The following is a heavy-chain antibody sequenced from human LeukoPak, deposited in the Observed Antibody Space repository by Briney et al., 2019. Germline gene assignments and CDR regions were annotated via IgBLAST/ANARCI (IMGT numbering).Heavy chain of an antibody. CDR1: GFTFSRYA. D-gene: IGHD5-18*01. CDR2: ISGSGGST. J-gene: IGHJ4*02. V-gene: IGHV3-23*01. Sequence: GGSLRLSCAASGFTFSRYAMSWVRQAPGKGLEWVSAISGSGGSTYYADSVKGRFTISRDNSKNTLYLQMNSLRAEDTAVYYCAKDLRGYSYGYQIDYWGQGTLVTVSS. CDR3: AKDLRGYSYGYQIDY.